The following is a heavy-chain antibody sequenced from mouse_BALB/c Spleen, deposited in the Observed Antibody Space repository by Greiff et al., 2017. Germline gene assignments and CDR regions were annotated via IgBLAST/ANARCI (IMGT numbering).Heavy chain of an antibody. CDR1: GFTFSSYA. J-gene: IGHJ2*01. CDR2: ISSGGST. CDR3: ARGPNWKFDY. V-gene: IGHV5-6-5*01. D-gene: IGHD4-1*01. Sequence: EVKLVESGGGLVKPGGSLKLSCAASGFTFSSYAMSWVRQTPEKRLEWVASISSGGSTYYPDSVKGRFTISRDNARNILYLQMSSLRSEDTAMYYCARGPNWKFDYWGQGTTLTVSS.